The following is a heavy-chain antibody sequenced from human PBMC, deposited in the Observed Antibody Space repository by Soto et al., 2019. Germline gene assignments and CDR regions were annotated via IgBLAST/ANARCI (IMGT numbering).Heavy chain of an antibody. CDR1: GYTFTSYA. Sequence: ASVKVSCKASGYTFTSYAMHWVRQAPGQRLEWMGWINPDNGNTKYAQKFQGRVTITRDTSTSTAYMELSSLRSEVTAVYYCARDVRDNWNVALVGGNHDGYYYYVMEVCAQGTSVTGSS. V-gene: IGHV1-3*01. CDR2: INPDNGNT. CDR3: ARDVRDNWNVALVGGNHDGYYYYVMEV. J-gene: IGHJ6*02. D-gene: IGHD1-1*01.